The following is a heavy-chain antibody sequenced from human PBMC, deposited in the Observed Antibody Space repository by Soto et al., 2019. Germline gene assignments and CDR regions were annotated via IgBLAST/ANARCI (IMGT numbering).Heavy chain of an antibody. CDR1: GDSVSSNSAA. CDR3: AREHLGLRFLEWLPEYYYYGMDG. Sequence: SQTLSLTCAISGDSVSSNSAAWNWIRQSPSRGLEWLGRTYYRSKWYNDYAVSVKSRITINPDTSKNQFSLQLNSVTPEDTAVYYCAREHLGLRFLEWLPEYYYYGMDGWVQGNTVTV. D-gene: IGHD3-3*01. J-gene: IGHJ6*02. V-gene: IGHV6-1*01. CDR2: TYYRSKWYN.